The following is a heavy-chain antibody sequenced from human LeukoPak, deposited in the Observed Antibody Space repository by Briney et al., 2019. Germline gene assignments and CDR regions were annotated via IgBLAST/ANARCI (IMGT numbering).Heavy chain of an antibody. D-gene: IGHD3-9*01. CDR1: GYTFTSYD. J-gene: IGHJ3*02. CDR3: ARSGVLRYFDWLSI. Sequence: ASVKVSYKASGYTFTSYDINWVRQATGQGLEWMGWMNPNSGNTGYAQKFQGRVTMTRNTSISTAYMELSSLRSEDTAVYYCARSGVLRYFDWLSIWGQGTMVTVSS. V-gene: IGHV1-8*01. CDR2: MNPNSGNT.